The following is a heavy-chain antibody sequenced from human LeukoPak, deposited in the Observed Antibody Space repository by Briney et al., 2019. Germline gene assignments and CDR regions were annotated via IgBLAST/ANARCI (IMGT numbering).Heavy chain of an antibody. V-gene: IGHV1-69*05. D-gene: IGHD1-26*01. Sequence: SVKVSCKASGGTFSSYAISWVRQAPGQGLEWMGGIIPIFGTANYAQKFQGRVTITTDESTSTAYMELSSLRSEDTAVYYCARIPELGSYPARGVYWGQGTLVTVSS. CDR1: GGTFSSYA. CDR2: IIPIFGTA. J-gene: IGHJ4*02. CDR3: ARIPELGSYPARGVY.